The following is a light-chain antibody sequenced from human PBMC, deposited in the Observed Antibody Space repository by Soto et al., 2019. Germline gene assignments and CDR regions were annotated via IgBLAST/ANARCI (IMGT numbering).Light chain of an antibody. CDR3: QQYGSSGT. V-gene: IGKV3-20*01. CDR2: GAS. J-gene: IGKJ1*01. CDR1: QSVSNNY. Sequence: IVLTQSPGTLSLSPGERDTLSCRASQSVSNNYLAWYQQKPGQAPRLLIYGASNRATGIPDRFSGSGSGTDVTLTISRLEPEDFAVYYCQQYGSSGTFGQGTKVDIK.